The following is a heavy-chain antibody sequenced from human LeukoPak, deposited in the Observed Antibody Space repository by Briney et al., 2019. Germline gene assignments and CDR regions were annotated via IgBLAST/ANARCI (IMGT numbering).Heavy chain of an antibody. J-gene: IGHJ4*02. Sequence: GGSLRLSCAASGFTFSSYAMSWVRQAPGKGLEWVSYISSSSSTIYYADSVKGRFTISRDNAKNSLYLQMNSLRAEDTAVYYCARDGAAGTDYWGQGTLVTVSS. CDR2: ISSSSSTI. V-gene: IGHV3-48*01. CDR3: ARDGAAGTDY. D-gene: IGHD6-13*01. CDR1: GFTFSSYA.